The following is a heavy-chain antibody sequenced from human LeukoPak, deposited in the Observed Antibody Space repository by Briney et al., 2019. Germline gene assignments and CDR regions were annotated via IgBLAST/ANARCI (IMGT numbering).Heavy chain of an antibody. CDR3: ARDGEVVPAAKSNWFDP. CDR2: ISSSSSYI. CDR1: GFSFSTYS. V-gene: IGHV3-21*01. Sequence: KTGGALRLSCAASGFSFSTYSMNSVRQAPGKGLEWVSSISSSSSYIYYADSVKGRFTISRDNAKNSLYLQMNSLRAEDTAVYYCARDGEVVPAAKSNWFDPWGQGTLVTVSS. D-gene: IGHD2-2*01. J-gene: IGHJ5*02.